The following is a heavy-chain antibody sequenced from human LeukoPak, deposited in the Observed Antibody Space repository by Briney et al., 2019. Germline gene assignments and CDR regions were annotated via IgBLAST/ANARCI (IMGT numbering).Heavy chain of an antibody. Sequence: ASVKVSCKASGYTLTSYYMHWVRQAPGQGLEWMGIINPNGGSTSYAQKFQGRVTMTRDTSTSTVYMELSSLRSEDTAVYYCARDGTHSSTWPRVSWFDPWGQGTLVIVSS. CDR2: INPNGGST. J-gene: IGHJ5*02. V-gene: IGHV1-46*01. CDR1: GYTLTSYY. D-gene: IGHD6-13*01. CDR3: ARDGTHSSTWPRVSWFDP.